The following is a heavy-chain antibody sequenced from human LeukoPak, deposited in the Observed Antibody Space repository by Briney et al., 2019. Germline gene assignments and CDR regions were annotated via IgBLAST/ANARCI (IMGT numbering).Heavy chain of an antibody. CDR2: INSDRSST. CDR3: ESGYSGSYFGFYYFDY. CDR1: GFTFSSYW. D-gene: IGHD1-26*01. Sequence: GGSLRLSCAASGFTFSSYWMHWVRQAPGKGLVWVSRINSDRSSTSYADSVKGRFTISRDNAKNTLYLQMNSLRAEDTAVYYCESGYSGSYFGFYYFDYGGQETLVTVSS. V-gene: IGHV3-74*01. J-gene: IGHJ4*02.